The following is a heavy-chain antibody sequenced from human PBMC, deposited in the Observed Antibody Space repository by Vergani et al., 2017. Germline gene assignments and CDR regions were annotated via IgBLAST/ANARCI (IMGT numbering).Heavy chain of an antibody. CDR1: GFTFSSYA. Sequence: EVQLLESGGGLVQPGGSLRLSCAASGFTFSSYAMSWVRQAPGKGLEWVSAISGSGGSTYYADSVKGRFTISRDNSKNTLYLQMNSLRAEDTAVYYCARKYGDYYYYGMDVWGQGTTVTVSS. V-gene: IGHV3-23*01. CDR3: ARKYGDYYYYGMDV. CDR2: ISGSGGST. D-gene: IGHD4-17*01. J-gene: IGHJ6*02.